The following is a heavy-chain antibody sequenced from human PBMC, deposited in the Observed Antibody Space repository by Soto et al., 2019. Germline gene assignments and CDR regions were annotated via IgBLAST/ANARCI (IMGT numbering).Heavy chain of an antibody. CDR1: GGSVSTTSYY. Sequence: QVQLQESGPGLVKPSETLSLSCTVSGGSVSTTSYYWSWIRQPPGKGLEWIGYIYHSGSTNYNPSRKSRVTISVDTSKNQFSLKLSSVTAADTAIYYCAREGTITTLGYWGQGTLVTVSS. J-gene: IGHJ4*02. CDR2: IYHSGST. CDR3: AREGTITTLGY. D-gene: IGHD1-1*01. V-gene: IGHV4-61*01.